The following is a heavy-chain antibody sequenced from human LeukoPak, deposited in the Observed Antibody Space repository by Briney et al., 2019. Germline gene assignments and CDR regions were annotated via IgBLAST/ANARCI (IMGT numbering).Heavy chain of an antibody. J-gene: IGHJ4*02. D-gene: IGHD3-10*01. V-gene: IGHV3-21*04. CDR1: GFSFSTYN. CDR3: AKGKNTGSYLSHVDY. Sequence: GGSLSLSCEASGFSFSTYNMNWVRQAPGKGLEWISSITSGSRYRYYADSVKGRFTISRDNSKNSLYLQMNSLRTEDTALYYCAKGKNTGSYLSHVDYWGQGTLVTVSS. CDR2: ITSGSRYR.